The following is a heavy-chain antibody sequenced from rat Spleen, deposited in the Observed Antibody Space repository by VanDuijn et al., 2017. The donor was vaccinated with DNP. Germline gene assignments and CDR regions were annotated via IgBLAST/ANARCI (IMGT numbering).Heavy chain of an antibody. CDR2: ITASGGGT. D-gene: IGHD1-11*01. Sequence: EVQLVGSGGGLVQSGRSLKVSCASSGFTFSDYGMAWVRQAPKKGLEWVASITASGGGTAYRDSARGRFTISRDNARSILYLQMDSLRSEDTATYYCTTDFEGGYWGQGVMVTVSS. CDR3: TTDFEGGY. V-gene: IGHV5-19*01. J-gene: IGHJ2*01. CDR1: GFTFSDYG.